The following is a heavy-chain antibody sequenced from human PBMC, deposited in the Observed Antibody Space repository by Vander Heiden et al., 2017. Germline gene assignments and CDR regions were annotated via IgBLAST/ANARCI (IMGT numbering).Heavy chain of an antibody. CDR1: GFTVSSNY. CDR3: ARGSEGSFNPDY. J-gene: IGHJ4*02. CDR2: IYSGGST. V-gene: IGHV3-53*02. D-gene: IGHD2-15*01. Sequence: VQLVETGGGLIQPGGSLGLSGAASGFTVSSNYMSWVRQAPGKGLEWVSVIYSGGSTYYADAVKGRFTISRDNSKNTRYLQMKSLRAEDTAVYYCARGSEGSFNPDYWGQGTLVTVSS.